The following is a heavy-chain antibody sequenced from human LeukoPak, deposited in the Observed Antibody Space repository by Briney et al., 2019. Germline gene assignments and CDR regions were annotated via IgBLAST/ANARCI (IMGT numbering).Heavy chain of an antibody. CDR2: MNPNSGNT. Sequence: GASVKVSCKASGYTFTSYDINWVRQATGQGLEWMGWMNPNSGNTGYAQKFQGRVTMTRNTSISTAYMELSSLRSEDTAVYYCARAPLRYFDWLFYLDYWGQGTLVTVSS. D-gene: IGHD3-9*01. J-gene: IGHJ4*02. CDR3: ARAPLRYFDWLFYLDY. V-gene: IGHV1-8*01. CDR1: GYTFTSYD.